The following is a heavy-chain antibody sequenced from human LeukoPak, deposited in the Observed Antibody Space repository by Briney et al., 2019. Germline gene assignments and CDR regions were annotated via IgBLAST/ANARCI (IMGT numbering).Heavy chain of an antibody. D-gene: IGHD6-13*01. CDR2: INPNSGGT. CDR3: ARAADGYSSSWYIDY. Sequence: ASVKVSCKASGYTFTNYAMNWVRQAPGQGLEWMGWINPNSGGTNYAQKFQGWVTMTRDTSISTAYMELSRLRSDGTAVYYCARAADGYSSSWYIDYWGQGTLVTVSS. J-gene: IGHJ4*02. V-gene: IGHV1-2*04. CDR1: GYTFTNYA.